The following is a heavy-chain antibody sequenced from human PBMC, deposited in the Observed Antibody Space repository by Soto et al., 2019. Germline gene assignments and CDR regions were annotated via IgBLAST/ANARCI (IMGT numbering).Heavy chain of an antibody. V-gene: IGHV4-31*03. Sequence: PWETLSLTCTVYGGSISSGGYYWSWIRQHPGKGLEWIGYIYYSGSTYYNPSLKSRVTISVDTSKNQFSLKLSSVTAADTAVYYCARDQGQQPLCGMDVWRQGTTPTASS. CDR2: IYYSGST. D-gene: IGHD6-13*01. CDR1: GGSISSGGYY. J-gene: IGHJ6*02. CDR3: ARDQGQQPLCGMDV.